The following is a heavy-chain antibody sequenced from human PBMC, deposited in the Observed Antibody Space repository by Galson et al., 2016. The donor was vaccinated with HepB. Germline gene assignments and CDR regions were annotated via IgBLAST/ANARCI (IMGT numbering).Heavy chain of an antibody. D-gene: IGHD4-17*01. CDR3: ANRTYGDSRGFLDF. Sequence: PALVKPTQTLTLTCTFSGFSLSTSGVGVGWIRQPPGKALEWLSLIYWDDDKRYRPSLKTRLNVTKDSSKNQVVLTMTNMDPEDTATYFCANRTYGDSRGFLDFWGQGTLVTVSS. CDR1: GFSLSTSGVG. J-gene: IGHJ4*02. V-gene: IGHV2-5*02. CDR2: IYWDDDK.